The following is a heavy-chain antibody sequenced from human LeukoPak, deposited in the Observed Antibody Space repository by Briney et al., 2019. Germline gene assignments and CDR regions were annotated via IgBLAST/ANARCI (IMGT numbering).Heavy chain of an antibody. CDR3: ARGYSSSWYRG. CDR2: IYHSGST. Sequence: SETLSLTCTASGYSISSGYYWGWIRQPPGKGLEWIGSIYHSGSTYYNPSLKSRVTISVDTSKNQFSLKLSSVTAADTAVYYCARGYSSSWYRGWGQGTLVTVSS. D-gene: IGHD6-13*01. CDR1: GYSISSGYY. V-gene: IGHV4-38-2*02. J-gene: IGHJ4*02.